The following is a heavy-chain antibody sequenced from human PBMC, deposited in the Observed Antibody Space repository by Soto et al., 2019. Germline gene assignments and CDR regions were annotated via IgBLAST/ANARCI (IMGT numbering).Heavy chain of an antibody. CDR1: GFSFSSYA. Sequence: EVQLLEFGGGLVQPGGSLRLSCSASGFSFSSYAMGWVRQAPGKGLEWVSTISASGVSTYHADSVQGRFTVSRDNSKNTLYLQMNSLRAEDTAVYYCANLRGVVLSSWGQGTLVTVSS. V-gene: IGHV3-23*01. J-gene: IGHJ5*02. D-gene: IGHD3-10*01. CDR3: ANLRGVVLSS. CDR2: ISASGVST.